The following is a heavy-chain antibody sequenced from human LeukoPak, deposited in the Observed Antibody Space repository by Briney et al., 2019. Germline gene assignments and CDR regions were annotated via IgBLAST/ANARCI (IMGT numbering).Heavy chain of an antibody. V-gene: IGHV1-2*02. CDR2: INPNSGGT. J-gene: IGHJ4*02. D-gene: IGHD6-19*01. CDR3: ARGPGIAVADFYFDY. Sequence: GASVKVSCKASGNTFTAYYMHWVRQAPGQGLEWMGWINPNSGGTKYAQKFQGGVTMTRDTSITTAYMELSRLRSDDTAVYYCARGPGIAVADFYFDYWGQGTLVTVSS. CDR1: GNTFTAYY.